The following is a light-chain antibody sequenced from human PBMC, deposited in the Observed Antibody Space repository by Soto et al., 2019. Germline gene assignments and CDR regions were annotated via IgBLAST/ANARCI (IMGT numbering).Light chain of an antibody. V-gene: IGKV3-15*01. J-gene: IGKJ2*01. CDR3: QQYDKWPPNYT. Sequence: EIVMTQSPATLSVSPGARATLSCRASQSVSSNLAWYQQKPGQAPRLLIYRASIRATGIPATFSGSGSGTEFTLTISSLQSEDFAVYYCQQYDKWPPNYTFGQGTKLEI. CDR1: QSVSSN. CDR2: RAS.